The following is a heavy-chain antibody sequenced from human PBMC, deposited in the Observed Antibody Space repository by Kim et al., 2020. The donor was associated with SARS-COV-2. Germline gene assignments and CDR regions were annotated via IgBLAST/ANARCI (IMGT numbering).Heavy chain of an antibody. CDR3: ARGEAAPQDCWFDP. J-gene: IGHJ5*02. Sequence: AQKFQGRVTMTRDTSTSTVYMELSSLRSEDTAVYYCARGEAAPQDCWFDPWGQGTLVTVSS. V-gene: IGHV1-46*01. D-gene: IGHD6-6*01.